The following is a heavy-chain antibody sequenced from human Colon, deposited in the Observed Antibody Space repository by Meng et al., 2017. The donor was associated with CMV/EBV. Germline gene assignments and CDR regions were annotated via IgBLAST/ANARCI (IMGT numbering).Heavy chain of an antibody. CDR1: GGTFSNYA. V-gene: IGHV1-69*05. D-gene: IGHD3-16*01. Sequence: SVKVSCKASGGTFSNYAISWVRQAPGQGLEWMGGIIPIFGTANDAQKFRGRVTITTDESTSTAYMELSSLRSDDTAVYYCAGVGGPGESGRNFDAFHLWGQGTRVTVSS. CDR2: IIPIFGTA. J-gene: IGHJ3*01. CDR3: AGVGGPGESGRNFDAFHL.